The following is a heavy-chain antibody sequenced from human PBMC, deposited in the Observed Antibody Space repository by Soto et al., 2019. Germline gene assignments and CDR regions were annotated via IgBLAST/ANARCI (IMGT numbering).Heavy chain of an antibody. D-gene: IGHD4-17*01. CDR2: IYHSGST. J-gene: IGHJ4*02. Sequence: PSETLSLTCTVSGGSISSYYWSWIRQPPGKGLEWIGYIYHSGSTYYNPSLKSRVTISVDRSKNQFSLKLSSVTAADTAVYYCAGVTTAFDYWGQGTLVTVSS. CDR3: AGVTTAFDY. CDR1: GGSISSYY. V-gene: IGHV4-59*04.